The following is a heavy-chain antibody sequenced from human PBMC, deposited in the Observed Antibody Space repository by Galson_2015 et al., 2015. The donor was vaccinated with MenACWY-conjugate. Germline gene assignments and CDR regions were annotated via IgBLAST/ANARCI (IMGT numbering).Heavy chain of an antibody. J-gene: IGHJ3*02. D-gene: IGHD2-8*01. Sequence: QSGAEVKKPGESLKIPCKASGYSFTTYWIVWVRQMPGKGLEWMGIIYPGDSDTRYSPSFQGQATISADKSNNTAHLQWSGLKASDTAMYYCARHKGLKGAFDIWGQGTMVTVSP. CDR2: IYPGDSDT. CDR3: ARHKGLKGAFDI. V-gene: IGHV5-51*01. CDR1: GYSFTTYW.